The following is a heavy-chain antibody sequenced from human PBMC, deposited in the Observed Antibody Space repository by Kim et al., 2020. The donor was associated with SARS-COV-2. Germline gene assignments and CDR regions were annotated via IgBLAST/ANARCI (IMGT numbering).Heavy chain of an antibody. J-gene: IGHJ4*02. D-gene: IGHD3-22*01. Sequence: GGSLRLSCAASGLIFSSYGMHWIRQAPGKVLEWVAVMWFAGSKEFYGDSVKGRFTISRDNSKNTVDLQMNSLRDEDTAVYDCARDSFYDNNDYYHYFEFWGQGTRVTVSS. CDR2: MWFAGSKE. CDR3: ARDSFYDNNDYYHYFEF. CDR1: GLIFSSYG. V-gene: IGHV3-33*01.